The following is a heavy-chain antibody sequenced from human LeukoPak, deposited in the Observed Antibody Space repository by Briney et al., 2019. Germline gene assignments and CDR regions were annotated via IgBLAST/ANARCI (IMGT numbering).Heavy chain of an antibody. CDR3: ASGYDSSAYRRFDY. D-gene: IGHD3-22*01. J-gene: IGHJ4*02. CDR1: GGSINSYY. CDR2: IYYSGST. Sequence: SETLSLTCTVSGGSINSYYWSWIRQPPGKGLEWIGYIYYSGSTNYNPSLKSRVTISVDTSKNQFSRKLSSVTAADTAVYYCASGYDSSAYRRFDYWGQGTLVTVSS. V-gene: IGHV4-59*01.